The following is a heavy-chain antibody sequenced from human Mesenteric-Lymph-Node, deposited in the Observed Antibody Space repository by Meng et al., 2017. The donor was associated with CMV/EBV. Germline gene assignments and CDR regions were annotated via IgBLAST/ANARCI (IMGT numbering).Heavy chain of an antibody. J-gene: IGHJ4*02. CDR1: GGSVSNGDHA. CDR2: IIYTGST. V-gene: IGHV4-30-2*01. D-gene: IGHD3-10*01. Sequence: SGGSVSNGDHAWSWGRQPPGRGLELLGYIIYTGSTYYNPSLKGRVTMSMDRSKNQFSLKLTSVTAADTAVYYCANDYGSGSYRFDYWGQGTLVTVSS. CDR3: ANDYGSGSYRFDY.